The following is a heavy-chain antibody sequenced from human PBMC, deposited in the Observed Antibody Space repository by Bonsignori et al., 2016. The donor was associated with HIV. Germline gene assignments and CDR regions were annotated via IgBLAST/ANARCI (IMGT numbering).Heavy chain of an antibody. CDR1: GYTSSDYY. V-gene: IGHV1-2*02. CDR2: INTNSGDT. Sequence: ASVKVSCKSSGYTSSDYYIYWVRQAPGQGLEWMGGINTNSGDTDYSQNFQGRVTLTRDTSSSTAFMELIRLRSDDTAMYYCAGGLRSSERYKNGWFDPWGLGTLVTVSS. CDR3: AGGLRSSERYKNGWFDP. J-gene: IGHJ5*02. D-gene: IGHD6-19*01.